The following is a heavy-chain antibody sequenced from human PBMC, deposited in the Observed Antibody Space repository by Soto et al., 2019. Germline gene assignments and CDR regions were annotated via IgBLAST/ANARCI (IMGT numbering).Heavy chain of an antibody. J-gene: IGHJ4*02. Sequence: PVGSLRLSCAASGFTFSSYAMNWVRQAPGKGLEWVSVISGGSGSTYYADSVKGRFTISRDNSKNTLYLQMNSLRAEDTAVYYCAKARYGDGRGFDYWGQGTLVTVSS. CDR1: GFTFSSYA. CDR3: AKARYGDGRGFDY. V-gene: IGHV3-23*01. CDR2: ISGGSGST. D-gene: IGHD4-17*01.